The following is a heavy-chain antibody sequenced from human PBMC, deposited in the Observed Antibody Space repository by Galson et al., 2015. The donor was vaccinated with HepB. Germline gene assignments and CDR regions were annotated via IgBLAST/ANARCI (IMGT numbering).Heavy chain of an antibody. J-gene: IGHJ6*02. CDR1: GYSFTSYW. CDR3: ARPTSSSWSDHASYGMDV. Sequence: QSGAEVKKPGESLRISCKGSGYSFTSYWISWVRQMPGKGLEWMGRIDPSDSYTNYSPSFQGHVTISADKSISTAYLQWSSLKASDTAMYYCARPTSSSWSDHASYGMDVWGQGTTVTVSS. V-gene: IGHV5-10-1*01. CDR2: IDPSDSYT. D-gene: IGHD6-13*01.